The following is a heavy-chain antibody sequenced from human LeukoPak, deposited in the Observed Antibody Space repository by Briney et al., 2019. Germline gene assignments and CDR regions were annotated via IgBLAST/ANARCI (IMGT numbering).Heavy chain of an antibody. CDR3: ARDSGYSSSWYDNWFDP. V-gene: IGHV4-4*07. D-gene: IGHD6-13*01. CDR2: IYTSGST. CDR1: GGSISSYY. Sequence: SETLSLTCTVSGGSISSYYWSWIRQPAGKGLEWIGRIYTSGSTNYTPSLKSRVTMSVDTSKNQFSLKLSSVTAADTAVYYCARDSGYSSSWYDNWFDPWGQGTLVTVSS. J-gene: IGHJ5*02.